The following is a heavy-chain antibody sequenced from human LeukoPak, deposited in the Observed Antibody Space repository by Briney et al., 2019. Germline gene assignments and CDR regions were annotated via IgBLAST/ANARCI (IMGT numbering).Heavy chain of an antibody. V-gene: IGHV3-20*04. J-gene: IGHJ5*02. CDR2: INWNGGST. CDR3: ARDRGVDTAMVNWFDP. CDR1: GFTFSNAW. D-gene: IGHD5-18*01. Sequence: TGGSLRLSCAASGFTFSNAWMSWVRQAPGKGLEWVSGINWNGGSTGYADSVKGRFTISRDNAKNSLYLQMNSLRAEDTALYYCARDRGVDTAMVNWFDPWGQGTLVTVSS.